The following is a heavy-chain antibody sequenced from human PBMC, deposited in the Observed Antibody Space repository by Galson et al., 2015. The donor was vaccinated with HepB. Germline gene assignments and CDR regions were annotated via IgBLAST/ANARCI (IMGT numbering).Heavy chain of an antibody. J-gene: IGHJ5*02. D-gene: IGHD2-2*01. CDR3: ARGASTPYCSSTSCYGSFDP. Sequence: TLSLTCAVYGGSFSGYYWPWIRQPPGKGLEWIGEINHSGTTNYNPHLKSRVTISVDTSKKHFSLKLSSVTAADTAVYYCARGASTPYCSSTSCYGSFDPWGQGTLVSVSS. V-gene: IGHV4-34*01. CDR1: GGSFSGYY. CDR2: INHSGTT.